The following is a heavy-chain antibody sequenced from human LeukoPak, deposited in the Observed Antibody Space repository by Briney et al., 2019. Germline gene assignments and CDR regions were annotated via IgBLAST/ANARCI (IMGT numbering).Heavy chain of an antibody. D-gene: IGHD3-3*01. V-gene: IGHV1-46*01. CDR2: INPSGGST. CDR3: ASDITIFGP. CDR1: GGTFSSYA. Sequence: ASVKVSCKASGGTFSSYAISWVRQAPGQGLEWMGIINPSGGSTSYAQKFQGRVTMTRDTSTSTVYMELSSLRSEDTAVYYCASDITIFGPWGQGTLVTVSS. J-gene: IGHJ5*02.